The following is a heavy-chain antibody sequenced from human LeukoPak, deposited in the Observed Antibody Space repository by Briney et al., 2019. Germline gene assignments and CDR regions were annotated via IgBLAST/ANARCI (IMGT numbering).Heavy chain of an antibody. CDR1: GFTFSDYY. CDR2: ISNSGSTI. Sequence: PGGSLRLSCAASGFTFSDYYMSWIRQAPGKRLEWVSYISNSGSTIYYADSVKGRFTISRDNAKNSLYLQMNSLRAEDTAVYYCARDQSYYGSGSPMNVWGKGTTVTVSS. V-gene: IGHV3-11*04. CDR3: ARDQSYYGSGSPMNV. D-gene: IGHD3-10*01. J-gene: IGHJ6*03.